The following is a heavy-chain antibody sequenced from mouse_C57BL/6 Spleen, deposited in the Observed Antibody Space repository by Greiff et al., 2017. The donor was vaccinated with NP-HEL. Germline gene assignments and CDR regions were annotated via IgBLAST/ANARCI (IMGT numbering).Heavy chain of an antibody. V-gene: IGHV5-17*01. CDR2: ISSGSSTI. CDR3: ARDYGSSYWEAMDY. D-gene: IGHD1-1*01. Sequence: EVKVVESGGGLVKPGGSLKLSCAASGFTFSDYGMHWVRQAPEKGLEWVAYISSGSSTIYYADTVKGRFTIARDNAKNTLFLQMSSLRSEDTAMYYCARDYGSSYWEAMDYWGQGTSVTVSS. J-gene: IGHJ4*01. CDR1: GFTFSDYG.